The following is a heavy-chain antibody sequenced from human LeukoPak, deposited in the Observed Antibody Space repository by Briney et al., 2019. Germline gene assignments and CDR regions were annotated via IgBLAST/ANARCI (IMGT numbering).Heavy chain of an antibody. V-gene: IGHV4-34*01. CDR1: GGSFSGYY. Sequence: SETLSLTCAVYGGSFSGYYWSWIRQPPGKGLEWIGEINHSGSTNYNPSLKSQVTISVDTSKNQFSLKLSSVTAADTAVYYCARGRYSGSYFDYWGQGTLVTVSS. J-gene: IGHJ4*02. D-gene: IGHD1-26*01. CDR2: INHSGST. CDR3: ARGRYSGSYFDY.